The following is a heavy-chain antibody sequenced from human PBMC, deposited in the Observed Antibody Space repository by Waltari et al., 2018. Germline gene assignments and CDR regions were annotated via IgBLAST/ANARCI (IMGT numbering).Heavy chain of an antibody. D-gene: IGHD3-3*01. CDR3: ASLDFWSGYSRLGDY. V-gene: IGHV4-38-2*01. Sequence: QVQLQESGPGLVQPSETLSLTCAVSGYSISSGYYWGWIRQPPGKGLEWIGSIYHSGSTYYNPSLKSRVTISVDTSKNQFSLKLSSVTAADTAVYYCASLDFWSGYSRLGDYWGQGTLVTVSS. CDR1: GYSISSGYY. CDR2: IYHSGST. J-gene: IGHJ4*02.